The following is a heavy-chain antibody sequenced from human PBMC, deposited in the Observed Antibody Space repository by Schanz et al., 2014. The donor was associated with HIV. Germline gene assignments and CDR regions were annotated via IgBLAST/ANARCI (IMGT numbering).Heavy chain of an antibody. V-gene: IGHV3-30*03. J-gene: IGHJ4*02. CDR3: ARGGIWEWDQPDFDY. CDR2: ISYDGINK. D-gene: IGHD2-15*01. Sequence: EQLVESGGDLVQPGGSLRLSCTAFGFTFSTYAMTWVRQAPGKGLEWVAVISYDGINKYYADSVKGRFTISRDNSKNILYLQMNSLRAEDTAVYYCARGGIWEWDQPDFDYWGQGTLVTVSS. CDR1: GFTFSTYA.